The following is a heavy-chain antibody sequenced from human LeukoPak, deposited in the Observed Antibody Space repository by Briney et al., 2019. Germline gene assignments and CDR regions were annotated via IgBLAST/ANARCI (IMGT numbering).Heavy chain of an antibody. CDR3: ARERYSYREHPKLFDY. Sequence: ASVKVSCKASGYTFTSYGTSWVRQAPGQGLEWMGWISAYNGNTNYAQKLQGRVTMTTDTSTSTAYMELRSLRSDDTAVYYCARERYSYREHPKLFDYWGQGTLVTVSS. J-gene: IGHJ4*02. V-gene: IGHV1-18*01. D-gene: IGHD5-18*01. CDR2: ISAYNGNT. CDR1: GYTFTSYG.